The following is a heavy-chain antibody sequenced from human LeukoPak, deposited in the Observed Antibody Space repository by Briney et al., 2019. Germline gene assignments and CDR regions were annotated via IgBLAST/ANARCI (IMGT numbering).Heavy chain of an antibody. CDR1: GYSFTSYW. CDR3: ARHGYSSSWYTNWSYYYYMDV. V-gene: IGHV5-51*01. D-gene: IGHD6-13*01. Sequence: PGESLKIPCKGSGYSFTSYWIGWVRQMPGKGLEWMGIIYPGDSDTRYSPSFQGQVTISADKSISTAYLQWSSLKASDTAMYYCARHGYSSSWYTNWSYYYYMDVWGKGTTVTVSS. CDR2: IYPGDSDT. J-gene: IGHJ6*03.